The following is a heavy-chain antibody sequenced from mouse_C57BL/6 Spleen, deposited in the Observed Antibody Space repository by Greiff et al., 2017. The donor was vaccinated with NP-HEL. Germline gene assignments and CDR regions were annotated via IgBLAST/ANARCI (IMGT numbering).Heavy chain of an antibody. D-gene: IGHD2-2*01. Sequence: QVQLKESGAELVKPGASVKISCKASGYAFSSYWMNWVKQRPGKGLEWIGQIYPGDGDTNYNGKFKGKATLTADKSSSTAYMQLSSLTSEDSAVYFCARWLRVYFDYWGQGTTLTVSS. J-gene: IGHJ2*01. CDR2: IYPGDGDT. V-gene: IGHV1-80*01. CDR3: ARWLRVYFDY. CDR1: GYAFSSYW.